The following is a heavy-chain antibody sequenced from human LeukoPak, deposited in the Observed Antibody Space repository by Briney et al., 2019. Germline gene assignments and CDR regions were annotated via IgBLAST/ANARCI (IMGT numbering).Heavy chain of an antibody. D-gene: IGHD6-19*01. CDR2: INPNSGGT. V-gene: IGHV1-2*02. Sequence: GASVKVSCKASRYTFTGYYMHWVRQAPGQGLEWMGWINPNSGGTNYAQKFQGRVTMTRDTSISTAYMELSRLRSDDTAVYYRARDLEEQWLVPGYWGQGTLVTVSS. CDR3: ARDLEEQWLVPGY. CDR1: RYTFTGYY. J-gene: IGHJ4*02.